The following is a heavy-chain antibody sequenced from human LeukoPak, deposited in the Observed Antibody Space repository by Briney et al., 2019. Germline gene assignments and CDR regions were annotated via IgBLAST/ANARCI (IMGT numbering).Heavy chain of an antibody. V-gene: IGHV3-20*04. CDR3: ARDPEAHYYASGSTHFDY. J-gene: IGHJ4*02. CDR1: GFTVSSNY. D-gene: IGHD3-10*01. CDR2: INWNGGST. Sequence: GGSLRLSCAASGFTVSSNYMSWVRQAPGKGLEWVSGINWNGGSTGYADSVKGRFTISRDNAKNSLYLQMNSLRAEDTALYYCARDPEAHYYASGSTHFDYWGQGTLVTVSS.